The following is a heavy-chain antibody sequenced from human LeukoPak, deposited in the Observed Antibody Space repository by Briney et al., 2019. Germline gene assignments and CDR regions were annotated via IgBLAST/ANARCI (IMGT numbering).Heavy chain of an antibody. J-gene: IGHJ4*02. CDR1: GLTFSNAW. V-gene: IGHV3-15*01. Sequence: GGSLRLSCAASGLTFSNAWMSWVRQAPGKGLEWVGRIKRKSDGGTTDYAAPVKGRFTISRDDSKNTLYLQMNSLKTEDTAVYYCTTLPTGDYWGQGTLVTVSS. CDR2: IKRKSDGGTT. CDR3: TTLPTGDY.